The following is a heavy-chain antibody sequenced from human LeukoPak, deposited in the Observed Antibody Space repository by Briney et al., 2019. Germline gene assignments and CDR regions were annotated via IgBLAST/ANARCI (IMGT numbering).Heavy chain of an antibody. D-gene: IGHD3-10*01. CDR3: ARQGASGYYYYGVDV. CDR2: IYPGDSDT. J-gene: IGHJ6*02. V-gene: IGHV5-51*01. Sequence: GESLKISCKGSGCSFTTYWIGWVRQMPGKGLEWMGIIYPGDSDTRYSPSFQGQVTISADKSISTAYLQWSSLEASDTAMYYCARQGASGYYYYGVDVWGQGTTVTVSS. CDR1: GCSFTTYW.